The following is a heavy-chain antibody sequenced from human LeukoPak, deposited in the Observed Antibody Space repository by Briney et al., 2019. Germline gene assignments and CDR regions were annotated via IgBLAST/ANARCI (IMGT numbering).Heavy chain of an antibody. CDR3: ARGTAFFGFDH. CDR1: GFTFSSYT. CDR2: ISTRSTNI. V-gene: IGHV3-21*01. J-gene: IGHJ5*02. Sequence: GGSLRLSCAASGFTFSSYTMNWVRQAPGKGLEWVASISTRSTNIYSADSLKGRFTISRDNTKDSLYLQMKSLGVEDTAVYYCARGTAFFGFDHWGQGTLLTVSS.